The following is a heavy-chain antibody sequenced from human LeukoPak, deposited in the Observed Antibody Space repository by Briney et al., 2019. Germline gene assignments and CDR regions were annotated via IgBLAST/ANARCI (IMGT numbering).Heavy chain of an antibody. CDR1: GFTFSSYA. CDR3: ARDRSTDSSGYYYS. CDR2: ISYDGSNK. Sequence: GGSLRLSCAASGFTFSSYAMHWVRQAPGKGLEWVAVISYDGSNKYYADSVKGRFTISRDNSKNTLYLQMNSLRAEDTAVYYCARDRSTDSSGYYYSWGQGTLVTVSS. V-gene: IGHV3-30-3*01. J-gene: IGHJ4*02. D-gene: IGHD3-22*01.